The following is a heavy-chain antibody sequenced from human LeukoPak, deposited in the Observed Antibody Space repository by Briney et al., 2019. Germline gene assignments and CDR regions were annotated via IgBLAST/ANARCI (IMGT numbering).Heavy chain of an antibody. CDR1: GFTASSSY. D-gene: IGHD4-23*01. CDR2: IYRGGST. CDR3: ARDSVAEGSDF. Sequence: PGGSLRLSCAASGFTASSSYMSWVRQAPGKGLEWVSVIYRGGSTYYADSVKGRFTISRDNSKNTLYLQMNSLRAEDTAVYFCARDSVAEGSDFWGQGTLVTVSS. V-gene: IGHV3-66*01. J-gene: IGHJ4*02.